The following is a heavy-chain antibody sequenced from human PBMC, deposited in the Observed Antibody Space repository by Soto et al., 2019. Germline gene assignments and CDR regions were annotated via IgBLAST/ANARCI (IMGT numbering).Heavy chain of an antibody. V-gene: IGHV3-74*01. CDR1: GFTFSTYW. CDR2: INSAGTIT. CDR3: ATVATTSYNWFDP. J-gene: IGHJ5*02. D-gene: IGHD5-12*01. Sequence: EVQLVESGGGLVQPGMSLRLSCAASGFTFSTYWMHWVRQAPGKGLVWVSRINSAGTITSYADSVKGRFTVSRDNAKITLYLQINSLTADDTAVYYCATVATTSYNWFDPWGQGTLVTVSS.